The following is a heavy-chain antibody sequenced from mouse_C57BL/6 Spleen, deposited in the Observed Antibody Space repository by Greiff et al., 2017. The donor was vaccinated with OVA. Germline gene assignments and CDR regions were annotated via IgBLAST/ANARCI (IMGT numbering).Heavy chain of an antibody. CDR2: INPNNGGT. CDR1: GYTFTDYY. CDR3: ARSRVTTVVPLDY. J-gene: IGHJ2*01. Sequence: VQLQPSGPELVKPGASVKISCKASGYTFTDYYMNWVKQSHGKSLEWIGDINPNNGGTSYKQKFKGKATLTVDKSSSTAYMELRSLTSEDSAVYYCARSRVTTVVPLDYWGQGTTRTVSS. D-gene: IGHD1-1*01. V-gene: IGHV1-26*01.